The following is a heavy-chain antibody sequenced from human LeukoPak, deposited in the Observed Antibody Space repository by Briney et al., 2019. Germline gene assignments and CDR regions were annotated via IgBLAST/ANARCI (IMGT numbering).Heavy chain of an antibody. J-gene: IGHJ3*02. CDR2: ISYDGSNK. V-gene: IGHV3-30-3*01. CDR3: ARDEAGHSAAFDI. Sequence: GRSLRLSCTASGFTFSSYAVHWVRQAPGKGLEWVAVISYDGSNKYYADSVKGRFTISRDNSKNTLYLQMNSLRAEDTAVYYCARDEAGHSAAFDIWGQGTMVTVSS. CDR1: GFTFSSYA.